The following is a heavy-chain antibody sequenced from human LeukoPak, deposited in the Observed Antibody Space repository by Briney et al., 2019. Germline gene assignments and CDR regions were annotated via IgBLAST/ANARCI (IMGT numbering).Heavy chain of an antibody. CDR2: INHSGST. Sequence: NPSETLSLACAIYAGSFSGYYWSWIRQPPGKGLEWIGEINHSGSTNYSPSLKSRVTISLDTSKNQFSLKLSSVTAADAAVYYCARGRGGNSGDSWGQGTLVTVSS. CDR1: AGSFSGYY. D-gene: IGHD4-23*01. CDR3: ARGRGGNSGDS. J-gene: IGHJ4*02. V-gene: IGHV4-34*01.